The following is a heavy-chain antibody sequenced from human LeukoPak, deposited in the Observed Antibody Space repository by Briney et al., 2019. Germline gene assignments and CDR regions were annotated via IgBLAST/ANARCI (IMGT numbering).Heavy chain of an antibody. J-gene: IGHJ6*04. CDR3: ARLSDPSKSPGPLDI. Sequence: SVKVSCKASGDTFNSVALSWVRLARGQGLEWMGGIIPIFGTANYAQRFLGRVTITSDESTSTAYMEINSLTSEDTAVYYCARLSDPSKSPGPLDIWGKGTTVTVSS. CDR1: GDTFNSVA. D-gene: IGHD4-11*01. V-gene: IGHV1-69*01. CDR2: IIPIFGTA.